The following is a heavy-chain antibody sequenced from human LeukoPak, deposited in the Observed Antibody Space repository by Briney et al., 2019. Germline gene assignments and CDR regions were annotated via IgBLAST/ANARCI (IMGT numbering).Heavy chain of an antibody. Sequence: ASVKVSCKASGYTFTSYGISWVRQAPGQGLEWMGWISAYNGNTNYAQKLQGRVTMTTDTSTSTAYMELSRLRSDDTAVYYCARVRAALGNWFDPWGQGTLVTVSS. D-gene: IGHD6-6*01. CDR2: ISAYNGNT. V-gene: IGHV1-18*01. CDR1: GYTFTSYG. CDR3: ARVRAALGNWFDP. J-gene: IGHJ5*02.